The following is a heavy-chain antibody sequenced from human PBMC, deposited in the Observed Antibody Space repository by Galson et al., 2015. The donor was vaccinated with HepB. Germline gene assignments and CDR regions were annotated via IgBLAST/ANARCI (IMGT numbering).Heavy chain of an antibody. V-gene: IGHV3-33*01. CDR3: ARDRVVVVTGTFDY. CDR1: GFTFSSYG. Sequence: SLRLSCAASGFTFSSYGMHWVRQAPGKGLKWVAVIWYDGSNKYYADSVKGRFTISRDNSKNTLYLQMNSLRAEDTAVYYCARDRVVVVTGTFDYWGQGTLVTVSS. D-gene: IGHD3-22*01. CDR2: IWYDGSNK. J-gene: IGHJ4*02.